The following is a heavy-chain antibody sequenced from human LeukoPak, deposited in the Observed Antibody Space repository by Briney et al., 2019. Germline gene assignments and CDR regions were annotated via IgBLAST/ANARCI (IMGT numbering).Heavy chain of an antibody. D-gene: IGHD3-3*01. CDR2: ISGSGGST. CDR3: AKDSPPYYDFWSGYYVID. CDR1: GLTFSSYA. J-gene: IGHJ4*02. V-gene: IGHV3-23*01. Sequence: PGGSLRLSCAASGLTFSSYAMSWVRQAPGKGLEWVSAISGSGGSTYYADSVKGRFTISRDNSKNTLYLQMNSLRAEDTAVYYCAKDSPPYYDFWSGYYVIDWGQGTLVTVSS.